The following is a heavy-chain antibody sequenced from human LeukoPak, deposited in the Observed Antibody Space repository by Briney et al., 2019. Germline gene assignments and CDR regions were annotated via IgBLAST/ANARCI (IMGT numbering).Heavy chain of an antibody. J-gene: IGHJ3*02. CDR3: ARDRSGSYSGGGDAFDI. D-gene: IGHD1-26*01. CDR1: GGTFSSYA. V-gene: IGHV1-69*01. CDR2: IIPIFGTA. Sequence: SVKVSCKASGGTFSSYAISWVRQAPGQGLEWMGGIIPIFGTANYAQKFQGRVTITADESTNTAYMELSSLRSEDTAVYYCARDRSGSYSGGGDAFDIWGQGTMVTVSS.